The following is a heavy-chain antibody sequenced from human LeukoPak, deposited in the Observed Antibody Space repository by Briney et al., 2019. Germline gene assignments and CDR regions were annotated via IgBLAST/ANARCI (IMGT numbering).Heavy chain of an antibody. CDR3: ARTDSSGAFDY. CDR2: IKQDGSEK. CDR1: GFTFSNYA. Sequence: GGSLRLSCAASGFTFSNYAMSWVRQAPGKGLEWVANIKQDGSEKYYVDSVKGRFTISRDNAKNSLYLQMNSLRAEDTAVYYCARTDSSGAFDYWGQGTLVTVSS. V-gene: IGHV3-7*01. J-gene: IGHJ4*02. D-gene: IGHD3-22*01.